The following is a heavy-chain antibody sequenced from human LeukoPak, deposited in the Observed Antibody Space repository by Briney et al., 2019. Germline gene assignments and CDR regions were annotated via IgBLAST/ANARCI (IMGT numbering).Heavy chain of an antibody. Sequence: ASVKVSCKAFGYTFTSYGISWVRQAPGQGLEWMGWISAYNGNTNYAQKLQGRVTMTTDTSTSTAYMELRSLRSDDTAVYYCARDSMCSSTSCYYYYYYGMDVWGQGTTVTVSS. CDR2: ISAYNGNT. V-gene: IGHV1-18*01. D-gene: IGHD2-2*01. J-gene: IGHJ6*02. CDR1: GYTFTSYG. CDR3: ARDSMCSSTSCYYYYYYGMDV.